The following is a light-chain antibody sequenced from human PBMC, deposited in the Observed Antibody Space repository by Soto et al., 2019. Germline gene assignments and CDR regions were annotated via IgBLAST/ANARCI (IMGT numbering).Light chain of an antibody. CDR2: EGS. J-gene: IGLJ2*01. CDR1: SGDVGSYNL. CDR3: SSYAGSRGVL. Sequence: QSVLTQPASVSGSPGQSITISCTGTSGDVGSYNLVSWYQQHPGKAPKLIIYEGSTRPSGASNRFSGSKSGNTASLTISGLQAEDEADYHCSSYAGSRGVLFGGGTKVTVL. V-gene: IGLV2-23*01.